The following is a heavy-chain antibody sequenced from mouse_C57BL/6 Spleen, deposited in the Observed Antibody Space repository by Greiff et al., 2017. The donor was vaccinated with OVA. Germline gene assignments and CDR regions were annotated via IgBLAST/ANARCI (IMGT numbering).Heavy chain of an antibody. J-gene: IGHJ3*01. Sequence: EVKLMESGEGLVKPGGSLKLSCAASGFTFSSYAMSWVRQTPEKRLEWVAYISSGGDYIYYADTVKGRFTISRDNARNTLYLQMSSLKSEDTAMYYCTRGDGYYPFAYWGQGTLVTVSA. CDR3: TRGDGYYPFAY. V-gene: IGHV5-9-1*02. D-gene: IGHD2-3*01. CDR1: GFTFSSYA. CDR2: ISSGGDYI.